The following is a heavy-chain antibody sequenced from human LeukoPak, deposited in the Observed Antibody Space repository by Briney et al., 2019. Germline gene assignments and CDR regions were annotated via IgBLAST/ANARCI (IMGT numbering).Heavy chain of an antibody. CDR1: GGSISSSSYY. CDR3: ARHRANAGVTTMVY. CDR2: IYYSGTT. D-gene: IGHD4-23*01. V-gene: IGHV4-39*01. J-gene: IGHJ4*02. Sequence: ASETLSLTCIVSGGSISSSSYYWGWIRQPPGKGLEWIGSIYYSGTTYYNPSLKSRITISVDTSKNQFSLKLSFVTAADTAVYYCARHRANAGVTTMVYWGQGTLVTVSS.